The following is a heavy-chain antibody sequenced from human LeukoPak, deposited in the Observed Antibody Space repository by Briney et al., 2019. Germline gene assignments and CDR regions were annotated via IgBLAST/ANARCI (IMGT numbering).Heavy chain of an antibody. CDR3: ARLSGSPHPPFDY. CDR2: IYYSGST. CDR1: GGSINNYY. J-gene: IGHJ4*02. Sequence: SETLSLTCTVSGGSINNYYWTWIRQPPGKGLEWIGYIYYSGSTYYNPSLKSRVTISVDTSKNQFSLKLTSVTAADTAVYYCARLSGSPHPPFDYWGQGNLVTASS. V-gene: IGHV4-59*08. D-gene: IGHD1-26*01.